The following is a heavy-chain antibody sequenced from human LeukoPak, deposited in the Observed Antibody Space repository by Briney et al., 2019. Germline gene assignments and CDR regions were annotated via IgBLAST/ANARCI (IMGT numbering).Heavy chain of an antibody. CDR3: ARDPAYCGGDCPNAHFDY. CDR2: ISAYNGNT. J-gene: IGHJ4*02. Sequence: ASVKVSCKASGGTFSSYAISWVRQAPGQGLEWMGGISAYNGNTNYAQKLQGRVTMTTDTSTSTAYMELRSLRSDDTAVYYCARDPAYCGGDCPNAHFDYWGQGTLVTVSS. D-gene: IGHD2-21*02. V-gene: IGHV1-18*01. CDR1: GGTFSSYA.